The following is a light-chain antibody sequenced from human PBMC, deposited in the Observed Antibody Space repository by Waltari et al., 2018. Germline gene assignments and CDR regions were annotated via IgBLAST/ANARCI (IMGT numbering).Light chain of an antibody. J-gene: IGLJ2*01. CDR3: CSYAGSSTFT. CDR2: EVH. Sequence: QSALTQPASVSGSPGQSITISCTGTSSDVGSYDLVSWYQQHPGKAPKLMLYEVHKRPSGVSNRFSGSKSGNTASLTISGLQAEDEADYYCCSYAGSSTFTFGGGTKLTVL. CDR1: SSDVGSYDL. V-gene: IGLV2-23*02.